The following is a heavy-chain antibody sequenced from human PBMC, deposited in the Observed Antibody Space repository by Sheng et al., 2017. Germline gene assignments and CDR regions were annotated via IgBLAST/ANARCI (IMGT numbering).Heavy chain of an antibody. Sequence: QVQLVESGGGVVQPGRSLRLSCAASGFTFSSYAMHWVRQAPGKGLEWVAVISYDGSNKYYADSVKGRFTISRDNSKNTLYLQMNSLRAEDTAVYYCARDRGTMVVTSQGYWGQGTLVTVSS. V-gene: IGHV3-30*04. CDR3: ARDRGTMVVTSQGY. J-gene: IGHJ4*02. CDR1: GFTFSSYA. D-gene: IGHD2-15*01. CDR2: ISYDGSNK.